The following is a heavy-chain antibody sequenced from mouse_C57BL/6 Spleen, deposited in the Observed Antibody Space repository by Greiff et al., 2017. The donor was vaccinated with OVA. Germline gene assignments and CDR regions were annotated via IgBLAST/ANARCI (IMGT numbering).Heavy chain of an antibody. CDR3: AKEGYGSSLSYWYFDV. Sequence: VMLVESGPGLVQPSQSLSITCTVSGFSLTSYGVHWVRQSPGKGLEWLGVIWRGGSTDYNAAFMSRLSITKDNSKSQVFFKMNSRQADDTAIYYCAKEGYGSSLSYWYFDVWGTGTTVTVSS. CDR2: IWRGGST. CDR1: GFSLTSYG. J-gene: IGHJ1*03. D-gene: IGHD1-1*01. V-gene: IGHV2-5*01.